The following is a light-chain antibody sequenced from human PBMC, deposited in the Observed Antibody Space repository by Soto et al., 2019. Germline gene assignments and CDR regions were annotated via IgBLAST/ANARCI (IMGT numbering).Light chain of an antibody. CDR1: SSDIGNYNY. J-gene: IGLJ2*01. CDR3: SSFTISGTPLI. V-gene: IGLV2-14*01. CDR2: NVS. Sequence: QSALTQPASVSGSPGQSITLSCTGTSSDIGNYNYVSWYQQHPGKAPKLLIYNVSNRPSGVSNRFSGSKSGNTASLTISGLQAEDEADYYCSSFTISGTPLIFGGGTKLPVL.